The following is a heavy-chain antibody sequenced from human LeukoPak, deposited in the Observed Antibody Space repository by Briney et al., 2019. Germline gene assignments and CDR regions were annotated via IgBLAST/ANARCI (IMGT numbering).Heavy chain of an antibody. CDR3: AKDIGDVGANTFDY. CDR2: ISGSGGST. V-gene: IGHV3-23*01. J-gene: IGHJ4*02. Sequence: GGSLRLSCAASGFTFSSYAMSWVRQAPGKGLEWVSAISGSGGSTYYADSVKGRFTISRDNSKNTLYLQMNSLRAEDTAVYYCAKDIGDVGANTFDYWAREPWSPSPQ. CDR1: GFTFSSYA. D-gene: IGHD1-26*01.